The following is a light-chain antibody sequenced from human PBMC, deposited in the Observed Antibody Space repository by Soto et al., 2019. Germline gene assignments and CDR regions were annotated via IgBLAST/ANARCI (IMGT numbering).Light chain of an antibody. CDR3: QQYNSYWT. Sequence: DIQITQSPSSLSSSVLERFIITCRASQTISKYLNWYQQRPGKAPKVLIYAASSLQGGVPSRFSGSGSGTDFTLTISSLQPDDFATYYCQQYNSYWTFGQGTKVDIK. V-gene: IGKV1-16*01. CDR1: QTISKY. J-gene: IGKJ1*01. CDR2: AAS.